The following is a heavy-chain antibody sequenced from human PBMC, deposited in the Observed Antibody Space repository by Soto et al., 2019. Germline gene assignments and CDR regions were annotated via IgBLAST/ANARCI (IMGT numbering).Heavy chain of an antibody. Sequence: SVKVSCKASGGTFSSYAISWVRQAPGQGLEWMGGIIPIFGTANYAQKFQGRVTITADESTSTAYMELSSLRSEDTAVYYCARVRDGYRIFDYWGQGTLVTVS. CDR3: ARVRDGYRIFDY. CDR1: GGTFSSYA. J-gene: IGHJ4*02. CDR2: IIPIFGTA. V-gene: IGHV1-69*13. D-gene: IGHD5-12*01.